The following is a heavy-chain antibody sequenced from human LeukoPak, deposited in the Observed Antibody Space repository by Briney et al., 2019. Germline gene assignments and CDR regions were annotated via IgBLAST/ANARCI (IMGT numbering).Heavy chain of an antibody. CDR2: ISGRSSTI. J-gene: IGHJ4*02. Sequence: GGSLRLSCAASAFTFSDYSMNWVRQAPGKGPEWISYISGRSSTIYYADSVRGRFTISRDNAKNSMYLQMNSLRAEDTAVYYCARDRLTSGSYFFDYWGQGTLVTVSS. CDR3: ARDRLTSGSYFFDY. D-gene: IGHD1-26*01. V-gene: IGHV3-48*01. CDR1: AFTFSDYS.